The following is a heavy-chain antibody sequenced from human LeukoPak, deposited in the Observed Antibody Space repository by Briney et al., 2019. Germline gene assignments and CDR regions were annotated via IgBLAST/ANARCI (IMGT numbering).Heavy chain of an antibody. D-gene: IGHD6-6*01. CDR2: INHSGST. CDR1: GGSLSGYY. Sequence: SETLSLTCAVYGGSLSGYYWSWIRQPPGKGLEWIGEINHSGSTNYNPSLKSRVTISVDTSKNQFSLKLNSVTAADTAVYYCAREISPADSSSAFDYWGQGTLVTVSS. CDR3: AREISPADSSSAFDY. J-gene: IGHJ4*02. V-gene: IGHV4-34*01.